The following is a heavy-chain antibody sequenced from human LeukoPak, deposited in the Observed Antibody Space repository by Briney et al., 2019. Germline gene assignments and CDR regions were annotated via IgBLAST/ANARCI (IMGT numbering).Heavy chain of an antibody. J-gene: IGHJ3*02. D-gene: IGHD3-3*01. V-gene: IGHV1-2*02. CDR1: GYTFTGYY. CDR2: INPNSGGT. Sequence: EASVKVSCKASGYTFTGYYTHWVRQAPGQGLEWMGWINPNSGGTNYAQKFQGRVTMTRDTSISTAYMELSRLRSDDTAVYYCARRITIFGVVIYDAFDIWGQGTMVTVSS. CDR3: ARRITIFGVVIYDAFDI.